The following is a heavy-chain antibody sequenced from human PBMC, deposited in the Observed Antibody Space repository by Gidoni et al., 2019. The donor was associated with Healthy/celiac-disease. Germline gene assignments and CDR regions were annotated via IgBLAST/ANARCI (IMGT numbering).Heavy chain of an antibody. CDR1: GGSFSGYY. CDR3: ASLPQSHYYGMDV. Sequence: QVQLQQWGAGLLKPSETLSLTCAVYGGSFSGYYWSWIRQPPGKGLEWIGEINHSGSTNYNPSLKSRVTISVDTSKNQFSLKLSSVTAADTAVYYCASLPQSHYYGMDVWGQGTTVTVSS. J-gene: IGHJ6*02. V-gene: IGHV4-34*01. CDR2: INHSGST.